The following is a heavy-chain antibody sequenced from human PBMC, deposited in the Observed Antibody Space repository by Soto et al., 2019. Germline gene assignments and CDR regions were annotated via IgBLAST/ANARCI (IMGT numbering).Heavy chain of an antibody. D-gene: IGHD3-3*01. J-gene: IGHJ4*02. CDR3: ARGGVATRTFDY. Sequence: GESLKISCKGSGYNFAGYWIAWVRQMPGKGLELMGIIYPSDSDTRYRPSFQGQVTISADKSISSAYLQWSSLRASDTAMYYCARGGVATRTFDYWGQGTAVTLS. CDR1: GYNFAGYW. V-gene: IGHV5-51*01. CDR2: IYPSDSDT.